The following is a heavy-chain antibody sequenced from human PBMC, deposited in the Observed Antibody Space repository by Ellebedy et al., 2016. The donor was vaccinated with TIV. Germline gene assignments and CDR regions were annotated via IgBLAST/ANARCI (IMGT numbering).Heavy chain of an antibody. CDR1: GGSISNAYW. CDR2: IAHNGDT. J-gene: IGHJ4*02. Sequence: MPSETLSLTCSVSGGSISNAYWWNWVRQPPGKGLEWIGEIAHNGDTNYSPSLKSRLTISLDRSKNQFSLELTSVTAADTAVYYCARSSGWYAEDYWGQGTLVIVSS. CDR3: ARSSGWYAEDY. V-gene: IGHV4-4*02. D-gene: IGHD6-19*01.